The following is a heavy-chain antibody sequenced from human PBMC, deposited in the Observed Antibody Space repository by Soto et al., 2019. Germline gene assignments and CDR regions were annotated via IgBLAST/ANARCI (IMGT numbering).Heavy chain of an antibody. CDR3: ARVRRNDASDYYGMDV. J-gene: IGHJ6*02. CDR1: GFSFSTST. V-gene: IGHV3-48*02. Sequence: GGSLRLSCAASGFSFSTSTMNWVRQAPGKGLEWVSYISSGSTTIYYADSVKGRFTISRDNGKNSLYLQMNSLRDEDTAGYYCARVRRNDASDYYGMDVWGQGTPVTVYS. D-gene: IGHD1-1*01. CDR2: ISSGSTTI.